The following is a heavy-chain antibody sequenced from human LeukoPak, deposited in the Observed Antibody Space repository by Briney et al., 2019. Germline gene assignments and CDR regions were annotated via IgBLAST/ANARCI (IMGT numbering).Heavy chain of an antibody. D-gene: IGHD2-15*01. V-gene: IGHV4-4*07. CDR1: GGSISSYY. CDR3: AGGYCSGGSCSSGSSFVY. CDR2: IYTSGST. J-gene: IGHJ4*02. Sequence: SETPSLTCTVSGGSISSYYWSWIRQPAGKGLEWIGRIYTSGSTNYNPSLKSRVTMSVDTSKNQFSLKLSSVTAADTAVYYCAGGYCSGGSCSSGSSFVYWGQGTLVTVSS.